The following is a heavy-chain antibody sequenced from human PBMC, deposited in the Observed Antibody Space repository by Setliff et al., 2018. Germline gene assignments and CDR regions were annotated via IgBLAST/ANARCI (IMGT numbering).Heavy chain of an antibody. J-gene: IGHJ4*02. Sequence: PSETLSLTCTVSGDSIRSSRYYWGWIRQPPGKGLEWIGSIYSSGNTYYNPSLKRRVTISVDTTKNQFSLQLNSVTAADTAVYYCARDPSSVAARPGYWGQGALVTSP. CDR2: IYSSGNT. CDR1: GDSIRSSRYY. D-gene: IGHD6-6*01. CDR3: ARDPSSVAARPGY. V-gene: IGHV4-39*07.